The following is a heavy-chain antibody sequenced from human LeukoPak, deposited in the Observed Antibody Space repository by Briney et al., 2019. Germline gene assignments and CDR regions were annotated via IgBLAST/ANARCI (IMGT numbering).Heavy chain of an antibody. CDR3: ARLNSENALDY. J-gene: IGHJ4*02. Sequence: SQTLSLTCTVSGGSISSGGYYWSWIRQHPGKGLEWIGYIHYSGSAYYNPSLKSRVSISVDTSKNQFSLKVSSVTAADTAVYYCARLNSENALDYWGQGILVTVSS. CDR2: IHYSGSA. V-gene: IGHV4-31*03. D-gene: IGHD2-8*01. CDR1: GGSISSGGYY.